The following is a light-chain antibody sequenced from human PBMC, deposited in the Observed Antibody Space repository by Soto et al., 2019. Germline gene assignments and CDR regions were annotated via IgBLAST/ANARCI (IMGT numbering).Light chain of an antibody. V-gene: IGKV1-9*01. J-gene: IGKJ2*01. Sequence: PLTQSPSSLSASVGDRVTITCRASQDITNYLGWYQQRSGKAPRLLIYAASTLQRGVPSRFSGSGYGTDFTLTISSLQPEDFATYYCQHLTGTFGQGTTLEIK. CDR3: QHLTGT. CDR1: QDITNY. CDR2: AAS.